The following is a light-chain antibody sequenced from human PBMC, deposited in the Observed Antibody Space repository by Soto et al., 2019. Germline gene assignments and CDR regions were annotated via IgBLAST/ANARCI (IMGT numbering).Light chain of an antibody. CDR1: QSVSSNY. J-gene: IGKJ5*01. Sequence: EIVLTQSPGTLSLSPGERATLSCRASQSVSSNYLAWYQQKPGQAPRLLIYDASDRATGIPGRFSGSGSGTDFTLTISSLEPEDFAVYYCQQHSNWPPITFGQGTRLEIK. V-gene: IGKV3D-20*02. CDR2: DAS. CDR3: QQHSNWPPIT.